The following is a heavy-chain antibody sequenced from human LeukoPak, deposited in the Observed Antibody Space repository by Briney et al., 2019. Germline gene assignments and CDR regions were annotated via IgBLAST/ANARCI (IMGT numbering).Heavy chain of an antibody. J-gene: IGHJ4*02. CDR1: GYTFTSYG. Sequence: ASVTVSCKASGYTFTSYGISWVRQAPGQGLEWMGWISAYNGNTNYAQKLQGRVTMTTDTSTSTAYMELRSLRSDDTAVYYCARDSPYYDFWSGYQIYFDYWGQGTLVTVPS. CDR3: ARDSPYYDFWSGYQIYFDY. V-gene: IGHV1-18*01. D-gene: IGHD3-3*01. CDR2: ISAYNGNT.